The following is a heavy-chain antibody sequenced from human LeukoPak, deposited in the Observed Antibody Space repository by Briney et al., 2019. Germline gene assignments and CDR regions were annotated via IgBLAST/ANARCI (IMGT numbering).Heavy chain of an antibody. D-gene: IGHD6-13*01. CDR2: ISSSSSYI. CDR3: ARGARKQQLVSFDY. V-gene: IGHV3-21*01. Sequence: GSLRLSCAASGFTFSSYSMNWVRQAPGKGLEWVSSISSSSSYIDYADSVKGRFTISRDNAKNSLYLQMNSLRAEDTAVYYCARGARKQQLVSFDYWGQGTLVTVSS. J-gene: IGHJ4*02. CDR1: GFTFSSYS.